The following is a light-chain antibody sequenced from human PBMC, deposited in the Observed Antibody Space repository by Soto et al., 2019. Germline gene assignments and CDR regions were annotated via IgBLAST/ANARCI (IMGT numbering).Light chain of an antibody. CDR2: EVS. Sequence: QSVLTQPASVSGSPGQSITISCTGTSSDVGSYNLVSWYQQHPGKAPKLMIHEVSKRPSGVSNRFSGSKSGNTASLTISGLQAEDEADYYCCSYAGSSTLVFGTGTKVTVL. CDR3: CSYAGSSTLV. CDR1: SSDVGSYNL. V-gene: IGLV2-23*02. J-gene: IGLJ1*01.